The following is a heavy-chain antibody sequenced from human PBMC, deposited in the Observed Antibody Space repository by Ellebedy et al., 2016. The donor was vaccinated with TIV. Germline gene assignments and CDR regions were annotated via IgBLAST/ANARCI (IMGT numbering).Heavy chain of an antibody. V-gene: IGHV3-33*08. D-gene: IGHD2/OR15-2a*01. CDR2: VWYDGSDK. Sequence: PGGSLRLSCAVSGFTFSTYGLHWVRQAPGKGLEWVAVVWYDGSDKYYTDFVKGRFTISRDNSKNTLFLQMNSLRAEDTAVYYCARESCNNITCYFDYWGLGTLVTVSS. J-gene: IGHJ4*02. CDR1: GFTFSTYG. CDR3: ARESCNNITCYFDY.